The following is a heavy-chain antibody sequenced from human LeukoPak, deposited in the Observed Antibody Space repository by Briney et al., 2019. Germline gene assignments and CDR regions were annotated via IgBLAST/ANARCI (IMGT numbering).Heavy chain of an antibody. CDR2: INPNSGGT. J-gene: IGHJ4*02. CDR1: GYTFTGYY. D-gene: IGHD3-10*01. Sequence: ASVKVSCKASGYTFTGYYMHWVRQAPGQGLEWMGWINPNSGGTNYAQKFQGRISITRDTSISTGYMELSRLRSDDTAVYYCAREYYGDYWGQGTLVTVSS. V-gene: IGHV1-2*02. CDR3: AREYYGDY.